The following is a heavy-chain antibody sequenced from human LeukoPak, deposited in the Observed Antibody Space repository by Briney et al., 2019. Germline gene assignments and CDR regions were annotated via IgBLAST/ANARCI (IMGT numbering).Heavy chain of an antibody. CDR2: ISAYSGDT. CDR3: ATLSSSSWRYYFDY. V-gene: IGHV1-18*01. CDR1: GYTFTSYG. Sequence: GAAVTVSCKASGYTFTSYGISWVRQAPGQGLEWMGWISAYSGDTNYEQNLQGRVTMTTDTSTSTVYLEVTSLRSDDTAVYYCATLSSSSWRYYFDYWGQGTLVTVSS. J-gene: IGHJ4*02. D-gene: IGHD6-6*01.